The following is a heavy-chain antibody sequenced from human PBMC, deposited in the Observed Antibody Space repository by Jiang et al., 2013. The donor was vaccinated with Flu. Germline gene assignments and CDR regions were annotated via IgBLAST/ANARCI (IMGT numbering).Heavy chain of an antibody. Sequence: GSGLVKPSETLSLTCTVSGVSITSYYFNWLRQPPGKGLEWIGYIYYSGSTNYNPSLKSRVTISLDTSKNQFSLKLSSVTAADAAVYYCARGDHQLIKALDIWGQGTMVTVSS. J-gene: IGHJ3*02. CDR2: IYYSGST. D-gene: IGHD1-1*01. CDR3: ARGDHQLIKALDI. CDR1: GVSITSYY. V-gene: IGHV4-59*01.